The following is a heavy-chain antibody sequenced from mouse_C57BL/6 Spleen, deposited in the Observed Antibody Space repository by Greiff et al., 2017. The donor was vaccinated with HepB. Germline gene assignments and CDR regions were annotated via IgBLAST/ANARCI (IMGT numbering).Heavy chain of an antibody. CDR2: IDPSDSYT. V-gene: IGHV1-50*01. J-gene: IGHJ2*01. D-gene: IGHD2-5*01. CDR1: GYTFTSYW. CDR3: ARSYYSNSDY. Sequence: VQLQQPGAELVKPGASVKLSCKASGYTFTSYWMQWVKQRPGQGLEWIGEIDPSDSYTNYNQKFKGKATLTVDTSSSTAYMQLSSLTSEDSAVYYCARSYYSNSDYWGQGTTLTVSS.